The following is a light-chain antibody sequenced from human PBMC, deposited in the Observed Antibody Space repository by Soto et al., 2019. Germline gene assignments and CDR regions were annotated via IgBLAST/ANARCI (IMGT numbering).Light chain of an antibody. CDR2: KAF. CDR3: QQYNSYPWT. J-gene: IGKJ1*01. Sequence: DIQMTQSPSTLSASVGDRVTITCRDSQSISSWLAWYQQKPGEAPKLLIYKAFSLESGVSSRFSGSGSGTEFTLTISSLQPDDFATYYCQQYNSYPWTFGQGTKVDI. V-gene: IGKV1-5*03. CDR1: QSISSW.